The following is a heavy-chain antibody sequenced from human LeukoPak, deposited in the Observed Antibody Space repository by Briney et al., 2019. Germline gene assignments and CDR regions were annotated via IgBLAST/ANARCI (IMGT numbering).Heavy chain of an antibody. Sequence: SETLSLTCTVSSGSISSDYWNWIRQPPGKGLEWIGYIHYTGSSNYSPSLKSRVTISVDASKNQFSLNLSSVTAADTAVYYCARLSYGSGSHYNFYFNFWGQGTLVTVSA. J-gene: IGHJ4*02. V-gene: IGHV4-59*08. CDR2: IHYTGSS. CDR1: SGSISSDY. D-gene: IGHD3-10*01. CDR3: ARLSYGSGSHYNFYFNF.